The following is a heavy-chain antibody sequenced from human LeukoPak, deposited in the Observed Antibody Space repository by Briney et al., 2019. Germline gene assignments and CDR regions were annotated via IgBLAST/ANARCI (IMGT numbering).Heavy chain of an antibody. Sequence: SETLSLTCTVSGGSISSYYWSWIRQPAGKGLEWIGRIYTSGSTNYNPSLKSRVTMSVDTSKNQFSLKLSSVTAADTAVYYCARGYDFWPLYYYYMDVWGKGTTVTVSS. D-gene: IGHD3-3*01. CDR1: GGSISSYY. V-gene: IGHV4-4*07. J-gene: IGHJ6*03. CDR2: IYTSGST. CDR3: ARGYDFWPLYYYYMDV.